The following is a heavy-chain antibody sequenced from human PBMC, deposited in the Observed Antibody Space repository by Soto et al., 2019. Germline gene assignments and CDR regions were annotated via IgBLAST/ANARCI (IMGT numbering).Heavy chain of an antibody. CDR1: GYTFTSYG. V-gene: IGHV1-18*01. CDR2: ISAYNGNT. Sequence: QVQLVQSGAEVKKPGASVKVSCKTPGYTFTSYGISWVRQAPGQGLEWMGWISAYNGNTNNPQKLQGKVTMTTDTYTSTAYMERRSLRSHRTAGYFGARVAGVSGELYCWGQGALGTVSS. J-gene: IGHJ4*02. D-gene: IGHD3-16*01. CDR3: ARVAGVSGELYC.